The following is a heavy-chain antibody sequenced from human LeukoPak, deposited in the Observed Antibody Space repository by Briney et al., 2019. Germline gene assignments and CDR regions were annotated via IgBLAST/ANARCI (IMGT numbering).Heavy chain of an antibody. D-gene: IGHD2-2*03. CDR1: GFTFGSYA. J-gene: IGHJ4*02. CDR3: ARVDDFTYDF. Sequence: GGSLRLSCAASGFTFGSYATHWVRQAPGKGLEYVSAITNDGGTTFYANSVKGRFTISRDNSKNTLFLQMGSLRPEDMAVYYCARVDDFTYDFWGQGTLVTVSS. CDR2: ITNDGGTT. V-gene: IGHV3-64*01.